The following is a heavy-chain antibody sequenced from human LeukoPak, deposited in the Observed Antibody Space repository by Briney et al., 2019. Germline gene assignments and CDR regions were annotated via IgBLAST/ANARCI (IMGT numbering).Heavy chain of an antibody. J-gene: IGHJ4*02. D-gene: IGHD1-7*01. CDR2: IIPIFGTA. Sequence: ASVKVSCKASGGTFSSYAISWVRQAPGQGLEWMGRIIPIFGTANYAQKFQGRVTITTDESTSTAYMELSSLRSEDTAVYYCARVTGTTFILNYWGQGTLVTVSS. CDR1: GGTFSSYA. V-gene: IGHV1-69*05. CDR3: ARVTGTTFILNY.